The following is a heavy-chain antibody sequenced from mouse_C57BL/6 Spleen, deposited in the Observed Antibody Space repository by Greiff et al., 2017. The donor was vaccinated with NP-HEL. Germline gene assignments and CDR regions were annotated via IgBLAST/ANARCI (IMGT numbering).Heavy chain of an antibody. J-gene: IGHJ4*01. V-gene: IGHV1-50*01. Sequence: QVQLQQPGAELVKPGASVKLSCKASGYTFTSYWMQWVKQRPGQGLEWIGEIDPSDSYTNYNQKFKGKATLTVDTSSSTAYMQLSSLTSEDSAVYYCARNPRYYGSSYHAMDYWGQGTSVTVSS. D-gene: IGHD1-1*01. CDR1: GYTFTSYW. CDR3: ARNPRYYGSSYHAMDY. CDR2: IDPSDSYT.